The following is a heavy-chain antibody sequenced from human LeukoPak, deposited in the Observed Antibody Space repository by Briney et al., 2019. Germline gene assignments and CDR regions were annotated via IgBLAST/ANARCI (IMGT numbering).Heavy chain of an antibody. CDR3: AKGRYYDCLDY. CDR1: GFTFSSYA. CDR2: INNNGGST. J-gene: IGHJ4*02. Sequence: GGSLRLSCAASGFTFSSYAMSWVHQAPGKGLEWVSHINNNGGSTSYADSVKGRFTISRDNSKNMLYVQMTSLRAEDTAVYYCAKGRYYDCLDYWGQGTLVTVSS. D-gene: IGHD3-9*01. V-gene: IGHV3-23*01.